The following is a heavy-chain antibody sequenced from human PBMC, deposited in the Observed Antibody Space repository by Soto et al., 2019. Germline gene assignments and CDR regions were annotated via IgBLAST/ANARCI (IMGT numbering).Heavy chain of an antibody. CDR1: GFTFTSSA. V-gene: IGHV1-58*01. Sequence: ASVKVSCKASGFTFTSSAVQWVRQARGQRLEWIGWIVVGSGNTNYAQKFQERVTITRDMSTSTAYMELSSLRSEDTAVYYCAAPYDSSGYYYHVPYYYYGMDVWGQGTTVTVSS. CDR3: AAPYDSSGYYYHVPYYYYGMDV. J-gene: IGHJ6*02. CDR2: IVVGSGNT. D-gene: IGHD3-22*01.